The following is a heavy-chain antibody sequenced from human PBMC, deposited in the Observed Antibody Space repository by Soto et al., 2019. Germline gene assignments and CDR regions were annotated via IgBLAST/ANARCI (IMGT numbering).Heavy chain of an antibody. J-gene: IGHJ4*02. CDR3: ARDWGVGWTPDKKEFDY. CDR1: GFTFSSYS. CDR2: ISSSSSTI. D-gene: IGHD2-8*01. Sequence: EVQLVESGGGLVQPGGSLRLSCAASGFTFSSYSMNWVRQAPGKGLEWVSYISSSSSTIYYADSVKGRFTISRDNAKNSLYLQMNSLRDEDTAVYYCARDWGVGWTPDKKEFDYWGQGTLVTVSS. V-gene: IGHV3-48*02.